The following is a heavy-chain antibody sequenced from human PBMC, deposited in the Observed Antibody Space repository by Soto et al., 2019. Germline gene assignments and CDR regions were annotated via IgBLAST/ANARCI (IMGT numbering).Heavy chain of an antibody. Sequence: GGSLRLSCAASGFTFSSYSMNWVRQSPGKGLEWVSSISSSSSYIYYADSVKGRFTISRDNAKNSLYLQMNSLRAEDTAVYYCARDDLDYYYDSSGYYFDYWGQGTLVTVSS. CDR3: ARDDLDYYYDSSGYYFDY. CDR1: GFTFSSYS. J-gene: IGHJ4*02. CDR2: ISSSSSYI. V-gene: IGHV3-21*01. D-gene: IGHD3-22*01.